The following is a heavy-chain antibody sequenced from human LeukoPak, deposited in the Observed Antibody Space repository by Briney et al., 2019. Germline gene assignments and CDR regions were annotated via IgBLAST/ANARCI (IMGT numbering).Heavy chain of an antibody. CDR3: VKGSNSGRPYFFDY. V-gene: IGHV3-33*03. D-gene: IGHD6-19*01. Sequence: PGRSLRLSCVASGFTLSGYGIQCEGLEWVAIMLYDGSNKYYGESVKGRFTISRDNSNNTVYLQMNTLRAEDTAVYYCVKGSNSGRPYFFDYWGQGTLVTVSS. CDR2: MLYDGSNK. CDR1: GFTLSGYG. J-gene: IGHJ4*02.